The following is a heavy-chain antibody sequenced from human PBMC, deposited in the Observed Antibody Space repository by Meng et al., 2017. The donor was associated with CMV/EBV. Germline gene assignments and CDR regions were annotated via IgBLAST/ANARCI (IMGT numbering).Heavy chain of an antibody. V-gene: IGHV1-69*05. CDR2: IIPIFGTA. CDR1: GGTFSSYA. CDR3: ARDAVAAPPYYYGMDV. J-gene: IGHJ6*02. Sequence: SVKVSCKASGGTFSSYAINWVRQAPGQGLEWMGGIIPIFGTANYAQKFQGRVTITTDESTSTAYMELSSLRSEDTAVYYCARDAVAAPPYYYGMDVWGQGTTVTVSS. D-gene: IGHD6-19*01.